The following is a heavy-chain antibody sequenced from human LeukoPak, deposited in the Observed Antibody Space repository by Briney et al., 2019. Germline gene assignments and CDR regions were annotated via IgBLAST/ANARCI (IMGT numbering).Heavy chain of an antibody. Sequence: GGSLRLSCAASGFTFSNAWMSWVRQAPGKGLEWVGRIKSKTDGCTTDYAAPVKGRLNISREDAKNKMYLQRNSLKTEDTAVYYCTTDLVVITLDPFAIRDYWGQGTLVTVSS. J-gene: IGHJ4*02. CDR1: GFTFSNAW. CDR2: IKSKTDGCTT. CDR3: TTDLVVITLDPFAIRDY. D-gene: IGHD3-22*01. V-gene: IGHV3-15*01.